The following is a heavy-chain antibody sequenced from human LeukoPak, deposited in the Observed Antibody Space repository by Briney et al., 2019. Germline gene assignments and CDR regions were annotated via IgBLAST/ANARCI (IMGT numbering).Heavy chain of an antibody. CDR3: ARRAGAYSHPYDY. V-gene: IGHV3-30*02. CDR2: IRYDGSNK. D-gene: IGHD4/OR15-4a*01. Sequence: GGSLRLSCAASGFTFSSHGMHWVRQAPGKGLEWVAFIRYDGSNKYYADSVKGRFTISRDNSKNTLYLQMNSLRAEDTAVYYCARRAGAYSHPYDYWGQGTLVTVSS. J-gene: IGHJ4*02. CDR1: GFTFSSHG.